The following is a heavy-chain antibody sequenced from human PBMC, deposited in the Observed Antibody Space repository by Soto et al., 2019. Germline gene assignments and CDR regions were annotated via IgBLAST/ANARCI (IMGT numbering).Heavy chain of an antibody. CDR2: ISSSSSYI. CDR3: ARDLRRITGTLDY. J-gene: IGHJ4*02. V-gene: IGHV3-21*01. D-gene: IGHD1-7*01. Sequence: GGSLRLSCAASGFTFSSYSMNWVRQAPGKGLEWVSSISSSSSYIYYADSVKGRFTISRDNAKNSLYLQMNSLRAEDTAVYYCARDLRRITGTLDYWGQGTLVTVSS. CDR1: GFTFSSYS.